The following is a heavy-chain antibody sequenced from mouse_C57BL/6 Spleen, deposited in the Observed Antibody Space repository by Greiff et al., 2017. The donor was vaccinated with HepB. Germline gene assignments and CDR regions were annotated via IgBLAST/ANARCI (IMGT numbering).Heavy chain of an antibody. CDR2: ISDGGSYT. V-gene: IGHV5-4*01. CDR3: ARGDTVVALYYFDY. D-gene: IGHD1-1*01. CDR1: GFTFSSYA. J-gene: IGHJ2*01. Sequence: EVHLVESGGGLVKPGGSLKLSCAASGFTFSSYAMSWVRQTPEKRLEWVATISDGGSYTYYPDNVKGRFTISRDNAKNNLYLQMSHLKSEDTAMYYCARGDTVVALYYFDYWGQGTTLTVSS.